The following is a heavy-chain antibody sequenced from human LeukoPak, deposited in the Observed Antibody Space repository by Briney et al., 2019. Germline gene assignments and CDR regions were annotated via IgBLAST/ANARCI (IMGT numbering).Heavy chain of an antibody. V-gene: IGHV3-48*03. D-gene: IGHD3-10*02. CDR1: GFTFSSYE. Sequence: GGSLRLSRAASGFTFSSYEMNWVRQAPGKGLEWVSYISSSGGTIYYADSVKGRFTTSRDNAKNSLYLQMNSLRAEDTAVYYCAELGITMIGGVWGKGTTVTISS. CDR2: ISSSGGTI. J-gene: IGHJ6*04. CDR3: AELGITMIGGV.